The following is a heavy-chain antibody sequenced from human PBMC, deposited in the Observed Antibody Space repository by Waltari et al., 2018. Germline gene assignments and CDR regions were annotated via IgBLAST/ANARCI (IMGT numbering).Heavy chain of an antibody. V-gene: IGHV4-34*01. CDR3: AAKGRYRGYDTFDY. CDR1: GGSFSGYY. D-gene: IGHD5-12*01. CDR2: INHSGSN. J-gene: IGHJ4*02. Sequence: QVQLQQWGAGLLKPSETLSLTCAVYGGSFSGYYWSWIRQPPGKGLEWIGEINHSGSNNSNPSLRCRVTISVDTSKNQCSLKRSSVTAADTAVYYCAAKGRYRGYDTFDYWGQGTLVTVSS.